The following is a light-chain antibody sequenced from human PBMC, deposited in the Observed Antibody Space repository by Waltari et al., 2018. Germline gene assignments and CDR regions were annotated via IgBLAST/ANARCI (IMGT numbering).Light chain of an antibody. J-gene: IGKJ1*01. CDR1: QSVSKY. Sequence: EIVLTQSPGTLSLSPEERATLSCRASQSVSKYLAWYQQRPGQAPRLLIYAASTRATGIPDRFSGSGSGTDFSLTISRLEPEDFAVYYCQNHERLPATFGQGTKVEIK. V-gene: IGKV3-20*01. CDR3: QNHERLPAT. CDR2: AAS.